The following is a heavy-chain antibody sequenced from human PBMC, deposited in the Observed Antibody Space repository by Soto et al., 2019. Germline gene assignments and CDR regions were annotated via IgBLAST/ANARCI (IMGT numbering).Heavy chain of an antibody. CDR3: AKGSDYVWGSFRPYYFDY. CDR2: IYYSGST. CDR1: GGSISSYY. V-gene: IGHV4-59*01. Sequence: PSETLSLTCTVSGGSISSYYWSWIRQPPGKGLEWIGYIYYSGSTNYNPSLKSRVTISVDTSKNQFSLRAEDTAVYYCAKGSDYVWGSFRPYYFDYWGQGTQVTVSS. J-gene: IGHJ4*02. D-gene: IGHD3-16*02.